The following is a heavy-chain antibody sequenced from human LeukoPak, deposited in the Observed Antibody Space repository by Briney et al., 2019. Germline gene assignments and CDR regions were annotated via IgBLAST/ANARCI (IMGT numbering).Heavy chain of an antibody. CDR2: IYYSGTT. CDR1: GGYISSYS. D-gene: IGHD6-13*01. CDR3: AGSIAAAGNRYYYFDY. J-gene: IGHJ4*02. V-gene: IGHV4-59*01. Sequence: SETVSLTCSVTGGYISSYSWSWIRQPPGKGLEWIGHIYYSGTTNYNPSLRSRVTISLDTSKNQFSLKLISATAADTAVYYCAGSIAAAGNRYYYFDYWGQGTLVTVSS.